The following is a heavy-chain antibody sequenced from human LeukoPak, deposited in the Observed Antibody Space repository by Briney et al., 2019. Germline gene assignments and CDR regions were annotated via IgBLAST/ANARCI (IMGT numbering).Heavy chain of an antibody. J-gene: IGHJ5*02. V-gene: IGHV4-61*02. CDR1: GGSISSGSYY. D-gene: IGHD3-3*01. Sequence: PSETLSLTCTVSGGSISSGSYYWSWIRQPAGKGLEWIGRIYTSGSTNYNPSLKSRVTISVDTSKNQFSLKLSSVTAADTAVYYCARGQVASVTIFGVVTYWFDPWGQGTLVTASS. CDR3: ARGQVASVTIFGVVTYWFDP. CDR2: IYTSGST.